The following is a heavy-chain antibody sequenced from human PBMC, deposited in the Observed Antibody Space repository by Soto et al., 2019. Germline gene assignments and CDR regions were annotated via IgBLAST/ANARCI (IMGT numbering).Heavy chain of an antibody. J-gene: IGHJ4*02. D-gene: IGHD5-18*01. V-gene: IGHV4-59*08. CDR3: ARHRYSYGVYYFDY. CDR2: IYYSGST. CDR1: GGSISTYY. Sequence: SETLSHTCIVSGGSISTYYWSWIRQPPGKGLEWIGYIYYSGSTNYNPSLTSRVTISVDTSKNQFSLKLSSVTAADTAVYYCARHRYSYGVYYFDYWGQGTLVTVS.